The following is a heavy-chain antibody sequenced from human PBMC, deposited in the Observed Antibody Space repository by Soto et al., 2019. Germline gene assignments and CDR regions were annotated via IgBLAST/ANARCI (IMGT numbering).Heavy chain of an antibody. J-gene: IGHJ6*02. V-gene: IGHV3-30*03. CDR1: GFAFNTSG. CDR3: ATKVRVKNYYYYGMDT. CDR2: ISYDGNTQ. Sequence: QVQLVESGGGVVQPGRSRRLSCEVSGFAFNTSGMYWVRQSPGRGLEWVAVISYDGNTQYYAESLKGRFTISRDNSKNTLFLNMNRLRSEDTAVYYCATKVRVKNYYYYGMDTWGQGTLVTVSS. D-gene: IGHD2-21*01.